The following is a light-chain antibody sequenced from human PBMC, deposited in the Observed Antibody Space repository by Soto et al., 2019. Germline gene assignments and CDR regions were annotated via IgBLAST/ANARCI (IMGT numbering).Light chain of an antibody. V-gene: IGKV1-9*01. CDR3: QQLNSYLSIT. CDR1: QGISSY. J-gene: IGKJ5*01. CDR2: AAS. Sequence: DIQLTQSPSFLSASVGDRVTITCRASQGISSYLAWYQQKPGKAPKLLIYAASTLQSGVPSRFXGSGSGTEFTLTISSLQPEDFATYYCQQLNSYLSITFGQGTRLEMK.